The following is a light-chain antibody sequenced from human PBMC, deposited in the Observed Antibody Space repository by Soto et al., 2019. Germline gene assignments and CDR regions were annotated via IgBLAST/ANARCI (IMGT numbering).Light chain of an antibody. CDR2: WAS. CDR3: RQYYSIPQIT. Sequence: DIVMTQSPDSLAVSLGERATINCKSSQSVLYSSSNKNYLAWYQQKPGQPPKLLIYWASTRESGVPDRFSGSGSGTDFTLTISSLQAEDVAVYYCRQYYSIPQITFGQGTRLEIK. CDR1: QSVLYSSSNKNY. V-gene: IGKV4-1*01. J-gene: IGKJ5*01.